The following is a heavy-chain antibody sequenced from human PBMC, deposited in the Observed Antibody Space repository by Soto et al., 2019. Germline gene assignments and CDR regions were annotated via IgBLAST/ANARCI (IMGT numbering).Heavy chain of an antibody. D-gene: IGHD3-10*01. CDR3: ARGTLTMVRGVPYDAFDI. Sequence: ASVKVSCKASRYTFTSYYMHWVRQAPGQGLEWMGIINPSGGSTSYAQKFQGRVTMTRDTSTSTVYMELSSLRSEDTAVYYCARGTLTMVRGVPYDAFDIWGQGTMVTVSS. V-gene: IGHV1-46*01. J-gene: IGHJ3*02. CDR2: INPSGGST. CDR1: RYTFTSYY.